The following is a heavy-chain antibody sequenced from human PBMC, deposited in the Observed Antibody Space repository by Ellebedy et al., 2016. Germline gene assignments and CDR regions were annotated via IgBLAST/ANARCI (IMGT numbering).Heavy chain of an antibody. Sequence: GESLKISCGASGYTFSSYWMSWVRQAPGKGLEWVSHISTSGHTKYYAESVKGRFTISRDNAKNSLYLQMNSLRAGDTAVYYCARGHSGVRGVISPLDQWGQGTLVTVSS. D-gene: IGHD3-10*01. CDR1: GYTFSSYW. V-gene: IGHV3-48*01. CDR2: ISTSGHTK. J-gene: IGHJ4*02. CDR3: ARGHSGVRGVISPLDQ.